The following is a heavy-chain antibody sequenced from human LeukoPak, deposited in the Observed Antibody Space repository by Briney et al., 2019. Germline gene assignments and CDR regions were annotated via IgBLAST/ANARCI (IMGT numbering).Heavy chain of an antibody. J-gene: IGHJ5*02. Sequence: ASVKVSCKASGYTFTGYYMHWVRQAPGQGLEWMGIINPSGGSTSYAQKFQGRVTMTRDTSTSTVYMELSSLRSEDTAVYYCARGDYVWGSNRLGWFDPWGQGTQVTVSS. D-gene: IGHD3-16*02. CDR2: INPSGGST. V-gene: IGHV1-46*01. CDR1: GYTFTGYY. CDR3: ARGDYVWGSNRLGWFDP.